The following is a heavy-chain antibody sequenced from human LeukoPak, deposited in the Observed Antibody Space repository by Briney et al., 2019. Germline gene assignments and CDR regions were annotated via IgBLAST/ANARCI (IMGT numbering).Heavy chain of an antibody. Sequence: GGSLRLSCAASGFTFSSYWMHWVGQALGKGLMWVSRINSDGSRTTYADSVRGRFTISRDNAKSTLYLQMNSLRAEDTAVYYCARVRDDYTYFDCWGQGTLVTVSS. CDR2: INSDGSRT. V-gene: IGHV3-74*01. CDR3: ARVRDDYTYFDC. CDR1: GFTFSSYW. D-gene: IGHD4-11*01. J-gene: IGHJ4*02.